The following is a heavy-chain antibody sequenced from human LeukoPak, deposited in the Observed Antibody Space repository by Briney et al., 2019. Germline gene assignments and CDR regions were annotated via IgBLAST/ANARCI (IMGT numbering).Heavy chain of an antibody. CDR1: GVTFSDYA. Sequence: GGSLRLSCAASGVTFSDYAMHWVRQAPGKGLEWVAVISDDGSNEYYADSVKGRFIISRDNSRNTLYLQMNSLRPEDTAVYYCARDGLIGTSLDYWGQGTLVTVSS. CDR2: ISDDGSNE. CDR3: ARDGLIGTSLDY. J-gene: IGHJ4*02. V-gene: IGHV3-30-3*01. D-gene: IGHD1-7*01.